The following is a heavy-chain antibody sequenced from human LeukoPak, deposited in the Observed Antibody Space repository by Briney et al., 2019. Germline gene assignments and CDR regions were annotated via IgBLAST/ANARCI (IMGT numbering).Heavy chain of an antibody. J-gene: IGHJ4*02. CDR2: VNYSGRT. D-gene: IGHD5-12*01. V-gene: IGHV4-61*01. Sequence: SETLSLTCTVCGGSVSSGNYYWSWVPQPPGKGREWSGYVNYSGRTNYKPCLKSRVAISVDTSKNQLSMKVSAVAAADTAVYYCAPGGTYSGYIYWGQGTLVTVSS. CDR3: APGGTYSGYIY. CDR1: GGSVSSGNYY.